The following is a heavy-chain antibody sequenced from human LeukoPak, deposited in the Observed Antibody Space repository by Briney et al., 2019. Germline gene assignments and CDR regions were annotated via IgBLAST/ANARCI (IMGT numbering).Heavy chain of an antibody. CDR3: ARDLVGATENDY. CDR2: IYYSGST. D-gene: IGHD1-26*01. CDR1: GGSISSSNYY. V-gene: IGHV4-39*07. Sequence: PSETLSLTCTVSGGSISSSNYYWGWIRQPPGKGLEWIGSIYYSGSTYYNPSLKSRVTISVDTSKNQFSLKLSSVTAADTAVYYCARDLVGATENDYWGQGTLVTVSS. J-gene: IGHJ4*02.